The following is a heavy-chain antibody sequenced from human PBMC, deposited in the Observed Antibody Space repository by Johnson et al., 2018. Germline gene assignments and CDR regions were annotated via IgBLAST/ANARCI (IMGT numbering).Heavy chain of an antibody. CDR1: GGTFSSYA. V-gene: IGHV1-69*12. J-gene: IGHJ6*02. CDR3: ARDISVVPAAIEDYYYGMDV. CDR2: IIPIFGTA. Sequence: QVQLVQSGAEVKKPGSSVKVSCKASGGTFSSYAISWVRQAPGRGLEWMGGIIPIFGTANYAQKFQGRGTITADESTSTANMELSSLRFEDTAVYYWARDISVVPAAIEDYYYGMDVWGQGTTVTVSS. D-gene: IGHD2-2*01.